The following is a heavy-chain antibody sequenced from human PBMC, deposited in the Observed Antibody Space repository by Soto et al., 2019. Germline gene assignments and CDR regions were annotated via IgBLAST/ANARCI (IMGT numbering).Heavy chain of an antibody. V-gene: IGHV3-23*01. CDR3: AKDSGPYTSSGFFSLDY. CDR2: ISGSGGST. J-gene: IGHJ4*02. D-gene: IGHD6-6*01. Sequence: WVSLSLACAVAGVCISRWSMSCVRQAPGKGLEWVSAISGSGGSTYYADSVKGRFTIPRHNSKNTLYLQMNSLRAEDTAVYYCAKDSGPYTSSGFFSLDYWGQGTLVTVSS. CDR1: GVCISRWS.